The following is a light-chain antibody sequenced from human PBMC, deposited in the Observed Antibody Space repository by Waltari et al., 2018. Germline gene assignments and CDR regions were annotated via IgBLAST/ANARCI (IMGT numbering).Light chain of an antibody. CDR3: QQYYTTPYT. V-gene: IGKV4-1*01. CDR1: QSVLYSSNNKNC. CDR2: WAS. J-gene: IGKJ2*01. Sequence: DIVMTQSPDSLAVSLGERATINCKSSQSVLYSSNNKNCLAWYQQRPGQPPKLLIFWASTRESGVPDRFSGSGSGTDFTLTISSLQAEDMALYYCQQYYTTPYTFGQGTKLEIK.